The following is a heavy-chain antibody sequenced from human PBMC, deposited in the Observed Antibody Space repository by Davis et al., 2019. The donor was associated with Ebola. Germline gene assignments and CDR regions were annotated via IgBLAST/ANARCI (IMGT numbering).Heavy chain of an antibody. Sequence: KISCAASGFTFSSYAISWVRQAPGQGLEWMGGIIPIFGTANYAQKFQGRVTITADESTSTAYMELSSLRSEDTAVYYCAREGSSSSGWNYYYGMDVWGQGTTVTVSS. CDR2: IIPIFGTA. V-gene: IGHV1-69*01. D-gene: IGHD6-6*01. J-gene: IGHJ6*02. CDR1: GFTFSSYA. CDR3: AREGSSSSGWNYYYGMDV.